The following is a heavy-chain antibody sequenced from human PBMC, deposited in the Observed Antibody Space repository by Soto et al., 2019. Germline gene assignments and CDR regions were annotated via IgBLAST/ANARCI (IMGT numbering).Heavy chain of an antibody. CDR3: ARRSLGGDYDTFDY. D-gene: IGHD4-17*01. V-gene: IGHV4-39*07. CDR2: IYYSGST. CDR1: GGSISSSSYY. Sequence: PSETLSLTCTVSGGSISSSSYYWGWIRQPPGKGLEWIGSIYYSGSTYYNPSLKSRVTISVDTSKNQFSLKLSSVTAADTAVYYCARRSLGGDYDTFDYWGQGTLVTSPQ. J-gene: IGHJ4*02.